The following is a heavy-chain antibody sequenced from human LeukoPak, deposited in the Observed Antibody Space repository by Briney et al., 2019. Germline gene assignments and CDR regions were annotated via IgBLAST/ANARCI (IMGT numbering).Heavy chain of an antibody. CDR1: GFTFSSYG. CDR2: ISYDGSNK. J-gene: IGHJ5*02. V-gene: IGHV3-30*03. Sequence: GGSLRLSCAASGFTFSSYGMHWVRQAPVKGLEWVAAISYDGSNKYYADSVKGRCTISRDNSKNTLLLQMNSLRAEDTAVYFCATDPSTGYDWFDPWGQGTLVTVSS. D-gene: IGHD2-15*01. CDR3: ATDPSTGYDWFDP.